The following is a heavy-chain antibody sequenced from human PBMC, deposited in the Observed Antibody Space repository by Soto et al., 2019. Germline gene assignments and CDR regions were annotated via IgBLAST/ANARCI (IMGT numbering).Heavy chain of an antibody. CDR3: ARERSDDILTDPHWFDP. V-gene: IGHV3-48*04. CDR1: GFTFSSYG. J-gene: IGHJ5*02. CDR2: ITSSSSNT. D-gene: IGHD3-9*01. Sequence: TGGSLRLSCAASGFTFSSYGMHWVRQAPGKGLEWVSDITSSSSNTNYADSVKGRFTISRDNAKNSLYLQMNSLRAEDTAVYYCARERSDDILTDPHWFDPWGQGTLVTVSS.